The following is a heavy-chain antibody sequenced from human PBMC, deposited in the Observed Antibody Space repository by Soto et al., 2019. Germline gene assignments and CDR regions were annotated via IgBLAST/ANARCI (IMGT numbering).Heavy chain of an antibody. CDR1: GFTFSSYG. CDR2: ISYDGSNK. Sequence: GGSLRLSCAAPGFTFSSYGMHWVRQAPGKGLEWVAVISYDGSNKYYADSVKGRFTISRDNSKNTLYLQMNSLRAEDTAVYYCAKGRDGYNPFDYWGQGTLVTVSS. J-gene: IGHJ4*02. CDR3: AKGRDGYNPFDY. V-gene: IGHV3-30*18. D-gene: IGHD5-12*01.